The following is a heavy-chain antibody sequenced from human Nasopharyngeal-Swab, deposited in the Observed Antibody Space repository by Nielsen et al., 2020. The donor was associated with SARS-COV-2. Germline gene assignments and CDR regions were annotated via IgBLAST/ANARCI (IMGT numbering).Heavy chain of an antibody. CDR1: GYTFTSYY. Sequence: ASVKVSCKASGYTFTSYYMHWVRQAPGQGLEWMGIINPSGGSTSYAQKFQGRVTMTRDTSISTAYMELSRLRSDDTAVYYCAREWRYCSGGSCYHSGFDYWGQGTLVTVSS. J-gene: IGHJ4*02. D-gene: IGHD2-15*01. CDR3: AREWRYCSGGSCYHSGFDY. CDR2: INPSGGST. V-gene: IGHV1-46*01.